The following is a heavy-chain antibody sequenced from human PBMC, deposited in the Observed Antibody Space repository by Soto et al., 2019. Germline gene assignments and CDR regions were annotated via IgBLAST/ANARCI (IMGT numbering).Heavy chain of an antibody. CDR3: ARQPTTGDTDLWFDP. CDR1: GGTLSTSRSY. Sequence: SSETLSPTRRVAGGTLSTSRSYLAWVRPPPGKGLEWLANIFYSGSTFYNPSLASRVSVSVDTSKNEFSLKLRSVTAADTAVYYCARQPTTGDTDLWFDPWGQGTLVTVSS. V-gene: IGHV4-39*01. CDR2: IFYSGST. D-gene: IGHD2-21*01. J-gene: IGHJ5*02.